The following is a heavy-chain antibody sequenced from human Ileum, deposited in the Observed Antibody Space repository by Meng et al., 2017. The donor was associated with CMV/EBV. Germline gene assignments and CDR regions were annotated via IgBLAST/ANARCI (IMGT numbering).Heavy chain of an antibody. CDR1: GNSFSRGDSC. V-gene: IGHV4-39*07. CDR2: ITYSGTT. J-gene: IGHJ4*02. Sequence: QLRLPGSGPALVKPSETLSSTLTGSGNSFSRGDSCWGWIGLPPKGLDWVASITYSGTTYYNPSLKSRVTMSVDTSKNQFSLKLNSVTAADTAVYYCVRASITMIDYWGQGTLVTVSS. CDR3: VRASITMIDY. D-gene: IGHD3-22*01.